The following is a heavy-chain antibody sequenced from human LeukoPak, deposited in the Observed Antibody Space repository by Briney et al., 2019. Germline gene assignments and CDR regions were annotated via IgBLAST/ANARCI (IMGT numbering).Heavy chain of an antibody. D-gene: IGHD1-26*01. Sequence: GGSLRLSCAASGFSFNSFAMHWVRQAPGKGLEWVSLIWYDGRNTYYADSVRGRFTISRDNSKNTLCLQMNSLRAEDKALYYCAGVFGAWSYKGGFDIWGQGTLVTVSS. V-gene: IGHV3-33*01. CDR1: GFSFNSFA. J-gene: IGHJ3*02. CDR2: IWYDGRNT. CDR3: AGVFGAWSYKGGFDI.